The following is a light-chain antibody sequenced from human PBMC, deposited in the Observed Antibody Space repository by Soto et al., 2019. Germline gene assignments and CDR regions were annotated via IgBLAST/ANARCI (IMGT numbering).Light chain of an antibody. Sequence: EIVLTQSPDTLSLSPGERATFSCRASQSVSSSYLAWYQQKPGQAPRLLIYGASSRATGIPDRFSGSGSGTDFTLTLSRLEPEDFAVYYCQQYGSSPPYTFGQGTKLEIK. J-gene: IGKJ2*01. CDR3: QQYGSSPPYT. CDR2: GAS. CDR1: QSVSSSY. V-gene: IGKV3-20*01.